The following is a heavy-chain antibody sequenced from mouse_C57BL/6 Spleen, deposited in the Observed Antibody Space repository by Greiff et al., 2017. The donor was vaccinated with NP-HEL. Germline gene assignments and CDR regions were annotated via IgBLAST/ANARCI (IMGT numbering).Heavy chain of an antibody. Sequence: EVQLVESGGGLVKPGGSLKLSCAASGFTFSSYAMSWVRQTPEKRLEWVATISDGGSYTYYPDNVKGRFTISRDNAKNNLYLQMSHLKSEDTAMYYDERDLITTVVATGAMDYWGQGTSVTVSS. D-gene: IGHD1-1*01. J-gene: IGHJ4*01. CDR3: ERDLITTVVATGAMDY. CDR2: ISDGGSYT. V-gene: IGHV5-4*01. CDR1: GFTFSSYA.